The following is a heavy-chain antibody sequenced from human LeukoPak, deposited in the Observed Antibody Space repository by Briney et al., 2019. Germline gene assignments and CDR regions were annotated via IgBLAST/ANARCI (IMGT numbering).Heavy chain of an antibody. V-gene: IGHV1-18*01. CDR2: ISAYNGNT. CDR3: ARGVVLWFGEEFLGD. J-gene: IGHJ4*02. CDR1: GYTFTIYG. D-gene: IGHD3-10*01. Sequence: ASVQVSFKASGYTFTIYGISWVRQAPGQGLEWMGWISAYNGNTNYAQKLQGRVTMTTDTSTSTAYMELRSLRSDDTAVYYCARGVVLWFGEEFLGDWGQGTLVTVSS.